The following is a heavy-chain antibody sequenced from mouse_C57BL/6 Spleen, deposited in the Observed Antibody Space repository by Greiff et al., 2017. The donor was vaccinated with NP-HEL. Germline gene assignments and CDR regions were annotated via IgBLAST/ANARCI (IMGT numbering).Heavy chain of an antibody. V-gene: IGHV14-1*01. CDR1: GFNFTDYY. D-gene: IGHD2-5*01. CDR3: TPAYSNYPPGFAY. J-gene: IGHJ3*01. Sequence: EVKLQQSGAELVRPGASVKLSCTASGFNFTDYYMHWVKQRPEQGLEWIGRIDPEDGDTEYAPKFQGKATMTADTSSNTAYLQLSSLTSDDTAVYYCTPAYSNYPPGFAYWGQGTLVTVSA. CDR2: IDPEDGDT.